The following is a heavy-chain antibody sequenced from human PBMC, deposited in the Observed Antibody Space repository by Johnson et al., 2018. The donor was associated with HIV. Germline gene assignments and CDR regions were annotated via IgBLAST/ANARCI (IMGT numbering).Heavy chain of an antibody. V-gene: IGHV3-9*01. CDR3: AKDIQAGTHDAFDS. D-gene: IGHD1-7*01. CDR1: GFTFDDYA. J-gene: IGHJ3*02. Sequence: VQLVESGGGLVKPGGSLRLSCAASGFTFDDYAMHWVRQTPGKGLEWVSGISWNSDDIGYADSVTGRFSISRDNAKNCLYLQMNSLRAEDTALYYCAKDIQAGTHDAFDSWGQGTMVTVSS. CDR2: ISWNSDDI.